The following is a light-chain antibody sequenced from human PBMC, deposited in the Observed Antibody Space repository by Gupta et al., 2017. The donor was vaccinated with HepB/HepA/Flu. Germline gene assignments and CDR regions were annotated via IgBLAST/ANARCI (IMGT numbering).Light chain of an antibody. CDR3: QRYGSSPRT. J-gene: IGKJ1*01. V-gene: IGKV3-20*01. Sequence: EIVLTQSPGTLSLSPGERATLSCRASQSVSSSYLAWYQQKPGQAPRLLIYAASSRATGIPDRFRGSGSGTDFTLTISRLEPEDFAVYYCQRYGSSPRTFGQGTKVEIK. CDR2: AAS. CDR1: QSVSSSY.